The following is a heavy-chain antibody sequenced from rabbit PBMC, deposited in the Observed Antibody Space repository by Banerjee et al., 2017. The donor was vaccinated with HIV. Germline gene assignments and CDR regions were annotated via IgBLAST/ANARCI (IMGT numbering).Heavy chain of an antibody. CDR3: AGASAGYAAYGYAIFNL. CDR1: GFSFSSGYW. J-gene: IGHJ4*01. Sequence: QEQLEESGGDLVKPEGSLTLTCTASGFSFSSGYWICWVRQAPGKGLEWIACINGGSSGSTYYASWAKGRFTISKTSSTTVTLQMTSLTAADTATYFCAGASAGYAAYGYAIFNLWGQGTLVTVS. CDR2: INGGSSGST. V-gene: IGHV1S45*01. D-gene: IGHD6-1*01.